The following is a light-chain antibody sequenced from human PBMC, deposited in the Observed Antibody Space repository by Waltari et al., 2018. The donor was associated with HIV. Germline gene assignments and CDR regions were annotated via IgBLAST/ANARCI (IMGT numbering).Light chain of an antibody. CDR2: GSS. CDR3: QQYRSSRST. CDR1: QTISSTS. Sequence: EIVLTQSPGTLSLSPGDIATLSCRASQTISSTSLAWYQKKPGQAPRLLIYGSSSRAAGIPDRFSGSGSGTDFTLTISRLEPEDFAVYFCQQYRSSRSTCGQGTKLEIK. V-gene: IGKV3-20*01. J-gene: IGKJ2*01.